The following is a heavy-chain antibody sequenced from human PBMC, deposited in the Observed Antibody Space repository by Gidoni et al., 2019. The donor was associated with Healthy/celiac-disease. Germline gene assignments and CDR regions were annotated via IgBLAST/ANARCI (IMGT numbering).Heavy chain of an antibody. D-gene: IGHD6-13*01. CDR3: AHSLAAAGPGAWFDP. Sequence: QITLKESGPTPLKPTQTLTLTCPFSGFSLSTSGVGVGWIRPPPGKALEWLALSYWDDDKRYSPSLKSRLTITKDTSKNQVVLTMTNMDPVDTATYCCAHSLAAAGPGAWFDPWGQGTLVTVSS. CDR2: SYWDDDK. CDR1: GFSLSTSGVG. J-gene: IGHJ5*02. V-gene: IGHV2-5*02.